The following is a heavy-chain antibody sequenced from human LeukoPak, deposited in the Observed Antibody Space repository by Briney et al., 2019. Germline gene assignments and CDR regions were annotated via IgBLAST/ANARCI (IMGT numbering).Heavy chain of an antibody. Sequence: GGSLRLSCAASGFDFSGYWMHWVRQDPGKGLVWVSRIMGDGSSTTYADSAKGRFTISRDNAKNTVYLQMNSLRAEDTAVYYCARDKTYGYNLWGQGTLVAVSS. CDR1: GFDFSGYW. J-gene: IGHJ5*02. D-gene: IGHD5-18*01. CDR2: IMGDGSST. CDR3: ARDKTYGYNL. V-gene: IGHV3-74*01.